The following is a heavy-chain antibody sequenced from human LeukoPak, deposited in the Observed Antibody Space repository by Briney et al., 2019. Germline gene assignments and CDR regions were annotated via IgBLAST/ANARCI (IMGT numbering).Heavy chain of an antibody. CDR1: GDSFSINSGA. Sequence: PSQTLSLTCAISGDSFSINSGAWDWIRQAPSRGLEWLGRTYQRSKWYNDYAVSVKSRITINPDISKNQFSLQLNSVTPEDTAVYYCARSPSPYSSGWYFDYWGQGTLVTVSS. J-gene: IGHJ4*02. V-gene: IGHV6-1*01. CDR3: ARSPSPYSSGWYFDY. D-gene: IGHD6-19*01. CDR2: TYQRSKWYN.